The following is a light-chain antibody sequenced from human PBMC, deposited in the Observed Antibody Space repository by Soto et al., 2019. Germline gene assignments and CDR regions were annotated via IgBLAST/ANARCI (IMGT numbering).Light chain of an antibody. V-gene: IGKV1-5*03. Sequence: DIHITQSPSTLSGSVGDRVTITCRASHWIDDWLAWYQQKPGKAPNLLINKASSLEYGVPSRFSGSKSETEFTLTISSLQPEDFATYYCQQYYRYPPAFGPGTKVDI. CDR3: QQYYRYPPA. CDR1: HWIDDW. CDR2: KAS. J-gene: IGKJ3*01.